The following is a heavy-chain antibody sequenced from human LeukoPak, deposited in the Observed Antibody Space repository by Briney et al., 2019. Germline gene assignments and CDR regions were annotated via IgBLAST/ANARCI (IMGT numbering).Heavy chain of an antibody. Sequence: SGPTLVKPTQTLTLTCTFSGFSLSTSGVGVGWIRQPPGKALEWLALIYWDDDKRYSPSLKSRLTIAQDTSKNQVVLTMTNMDPVDTATYYCAHTTYFYDSSGYPRSFDIWGQGTMVTVSS. CDR1: GFSLSTSGVG. CDR3: AHTTYFYDSSGYPRSFDI. J-gene: IGHJ3*02. D-gene: IGHD3-22*01. CDR2: IYWDDDK. V-gene: IGHV2-5*02.